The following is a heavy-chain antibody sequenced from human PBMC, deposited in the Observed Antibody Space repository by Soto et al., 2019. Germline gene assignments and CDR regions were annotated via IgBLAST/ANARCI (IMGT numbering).Heavy chain of an antibody. J-gene: IGHJ4*02. Sequence: EVQLLESGGGLVQLGGSLRLSCAASGFTFSSYAMSWVRQAPGKGLEWVSGISGSGGSRNYADSVKGRFTISRDNSKNTLYLQMNSLRAEDTAVYYCAKRELVLDYWGQGTLVTVSS. CDR1: GFTFSSYA. CDR3: AKRELVLDY. V-gene: IGHV3-23*01. D-gene: IGHD6-13*01. CDR2: ISGSGGSR.